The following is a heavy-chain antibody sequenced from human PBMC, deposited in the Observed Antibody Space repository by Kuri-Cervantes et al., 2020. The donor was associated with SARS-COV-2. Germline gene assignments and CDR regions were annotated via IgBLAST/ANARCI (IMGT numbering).Heavy chain of an antibody. CDR2: INPSGGST. CDR3: ASLGVDCSGGSCWQGFDY. CDR1: GYTFTSYD. Sequence: ASVKVSCKASGYTFTSYDINWVRQATGQGLEWMGIINPSGGSTSYAQKFQGRVTMTRDTSTSTVYMELSSLRSEDTAVYYCASLGVDCSGGSCWQGFDYWGQGTLVTVSS. V-gene: IGHV1-46*01. J-gene: IGHJ4*02. D-gene: IGHD2-15*01.